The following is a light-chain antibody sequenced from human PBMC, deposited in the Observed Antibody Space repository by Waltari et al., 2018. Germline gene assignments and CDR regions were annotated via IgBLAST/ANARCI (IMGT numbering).Light chain of an antibody. CDR2: WAS. CDR1: QTVFSNSHNRNF. Sequence: DIVMTQSPDSLAVSLGERATINCKSSQTVFSNSHNRNFLAWYQQKAGQPPKLLLYWASVRDSGVPARFSGSGSVTNFTLTIDNVQAADVAVYYCHQFYNLPQTFGQGTGWRSN. J-gene: IGKJ2*01. V-gene: IGKV4-1*01. CDR3: HQFYNLPQT.